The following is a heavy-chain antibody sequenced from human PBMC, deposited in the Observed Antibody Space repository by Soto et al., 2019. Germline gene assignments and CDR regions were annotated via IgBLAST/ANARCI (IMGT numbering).Heavy chain of an antibody. CDR2: IYDSGST. J-gene: IGHJ6*02. CDR3: ARGVGATHYYYYYGMDV. D-gene: IGHD1-26*01. CDR1: GGSVSSVNYY. Sequence: KPSETLSLTCTVSGGSVSSVNYYWSWIRQPPGKGLEWNGYIYDSGSTNYNPTLKTRVTLSVDTSKNQFSLKLSSVTAADTAVYYCARGVGATHYYYYYGMDVWGQGTTVTVSS. V-gene: IGHV4-61*01.